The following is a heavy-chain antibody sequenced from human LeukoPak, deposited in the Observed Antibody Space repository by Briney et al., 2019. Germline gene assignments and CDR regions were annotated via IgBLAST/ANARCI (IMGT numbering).Heavy chain of an antibody. J-gene: IGHJ4*02. Sequence: GGSLRLSCAASGFTFSSYWMNWVRQAPGKGLVWVSRINSDGSSTAYADSVKGRFTISRDNAKNTLYLQMNSLRADDTALYYCARGPYYYTSGDWGQGTLVTVSS. CDR1: GFTFSSYW. CDR2: INSDGSST. V-gene: IGHV3-74*01. CDR3: ARGPYYYTSGD. D-gene: IGHD3-10*01.